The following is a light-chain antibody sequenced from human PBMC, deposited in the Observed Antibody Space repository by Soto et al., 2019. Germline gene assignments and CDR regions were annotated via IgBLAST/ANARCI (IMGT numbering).Light chain of an antibody. CDR3: QQYNSYLYT. CDR1: QSISSW. V-gene: IGKV1-5*01. J-gene: IGKJ2*01. Sequence: DIQMTQSPSTLSASVGDRVTITCRASQSISSWLAWYQQKPGKAPKLLIYDASSLESGVPSRFNGSGSGTEFNLTISSLQPDDFATYSCQQYNSYLYTFGQGTKLEIK. CDR2: DAS.